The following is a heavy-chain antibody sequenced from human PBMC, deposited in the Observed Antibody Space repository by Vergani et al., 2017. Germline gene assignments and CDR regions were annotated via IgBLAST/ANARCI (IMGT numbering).Heavy chain of an antibody. D-gene: IGHD6-6*01. J-gene: IGHJ5*02. V-gene: IGHV3-9*02. Sequence: EVQLEESGGGLVLPGRSLRLSCVASGFTSAGYAMHWVRQAPGKGLEWVSGISCNSNSIGYADSVKGRFTISRDNAKNSLYLQMNSLRAEDTALYYCAKDLGTSSGGGWFDPWAQGTLVTVSS. CDR3: AKDLGTSSGGGWFDP. CDR1: GFTSAGYA. CDR2: ISCNSNSI.